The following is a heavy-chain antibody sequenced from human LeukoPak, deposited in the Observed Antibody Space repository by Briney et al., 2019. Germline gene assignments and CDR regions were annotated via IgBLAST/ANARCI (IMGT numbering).Heavy chain of an antibody. J-gene: IGHJ4*02. CDR1: GYTFTGYY. CDR2: ISPNSGGT. V-gene: IGHV1-2*02. Sequence: ASVKVSCKASGYTFTGYYMHWVRQAPGQGLEWMGWISPNSGGTNYAQKFQGRVTMTRDTSISTAYMELSSLRSDDTAVYYCAREAAAGVYFEYWGQGTLVTVSS. D-gene: IGHD6-13*01. CDR3: AREAAAGVYFEY.